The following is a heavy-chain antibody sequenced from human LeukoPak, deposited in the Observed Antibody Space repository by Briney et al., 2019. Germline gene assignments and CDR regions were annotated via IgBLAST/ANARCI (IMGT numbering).Heavy chain of an antibody. V-gene: IGHV3-30-3*01. CDR1: GFTFSSYA. Sequence: GGSLRLSCAASGFTFSSYAMHWVRQAPGKGLEWVSVISYDGSNKYYADSVKGRFTISRDNSKNTLYLQMNSMRAEDTAVYYCARSDTAMVLDYWGQGTLVTVSS. D-gene: IGHD5-18*01. J-gene: IGHJ4*02. CDR3: ARSDTAMVLDY. CDR2: ISYDGSNK.